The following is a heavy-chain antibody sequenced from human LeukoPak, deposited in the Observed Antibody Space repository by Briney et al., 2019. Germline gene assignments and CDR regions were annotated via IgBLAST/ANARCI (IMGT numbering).Heavy chain of an antibody. Sequence: PGGALSLSCAASGFPFSSYAMSWVRPPPVKGLECISTIIDSFRITDDSDSVKGRFNISRDNSKISLYLQMNTLRAEDTAVYYCAKRHGDYFDYWGQGTLVTVSS. CDR3: AKRHGDYFDY. J-gene: IGHJ4*02. V-gene: IGHV3-23*01. D-gene: IGHD4-17*01. CDR2: IIDSFRIT. CDR1: GFPFSSYA.